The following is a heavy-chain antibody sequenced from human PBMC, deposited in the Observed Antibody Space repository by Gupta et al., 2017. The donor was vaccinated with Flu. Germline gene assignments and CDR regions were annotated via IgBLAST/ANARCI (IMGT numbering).Heavy chain of an antibody. CDR3: ARGPPAPTVTQTSPNDAFDI. CDR2: INHSGST. D-gene: IGHD4-17*01. CDR1: GGSFSGYY. Sequence: QVQLQQWGAGLLKPSETLSLTCAVYGGSFSGYYWSWIRQPPGKGLEWIGEINHSGSTNYNPSLKSRVTISVDTSKNQFSLKLSSVTAADTAVYYCARGPPAPTVTQTSPNDAFDIWGQGTMVTVSS. J-gene: IGHJ3*02. V-gene: IGHV4-34*01.